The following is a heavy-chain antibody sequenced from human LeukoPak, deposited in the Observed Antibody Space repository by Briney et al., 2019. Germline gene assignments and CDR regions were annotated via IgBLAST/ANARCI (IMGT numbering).Heavy chain of an antibody. D-gene: IGHD3-9*01. CDR1: GVSISRGSHY. V-gene: IGHV4-61*02. J-gene: IGHJ4*02. CDR3: ARISLTGYAPISGYFDY. CDR2: IHTIGNT. Sequence: SETLSLTCTVSGVSISRGSHYWSWIRQPAGKGLEWIGRIHTIGNTNYSPSLWRRVTISVDTSKNQFSLKLKSVTAADTAVYYCARISLTGYAPISGYFDYWGQGTLVTVSS.